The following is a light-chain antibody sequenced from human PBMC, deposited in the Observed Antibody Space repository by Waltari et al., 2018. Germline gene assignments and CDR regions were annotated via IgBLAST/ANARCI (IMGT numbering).Light chain of an antibody. CDR1: QSVTRA. V-gene: IGKV3-20*01. CDR3: KHYVRLPAT. Sequence: EILLTQSPGTLSLSPGERATLSCRASQSVTRALAWYQQKPGQAPRLLIYDTSKRATGIPDRFSGSGSGTDFSLTISRLEPEDFAVYYCKHYVRLPATFGQGTKVEIK. CDR2: DTS. J-gene: IGKJ1*01.